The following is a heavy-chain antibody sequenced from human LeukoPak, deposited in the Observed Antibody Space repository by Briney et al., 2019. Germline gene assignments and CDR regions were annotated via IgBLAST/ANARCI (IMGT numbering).Heavy chain of an antibody. J-gene: IGHJ4*02. CDR2: MNPNSGNT. D-gene: IGHD5-12*01. V-gene: IGHV1-8*03. Sequence: GASVRVSCKASGYTFTSYDINWVRQATGQGLEWMGWMNPNSGNTGYAQKFQGRVTITRNTSISTAYMELSSLRSEDTAVYYCARGLYGGYVGYYFDYWGQGTLVTVSS. CDR1: GYTFTSYD. CDR3: ARGLYGGYVGYYFDY.